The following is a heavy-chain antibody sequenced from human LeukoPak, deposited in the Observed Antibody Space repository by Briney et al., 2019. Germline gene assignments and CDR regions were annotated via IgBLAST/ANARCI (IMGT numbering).Heavy chain of an antibody. CDR2: MNVNSGNT. D-gene: IGHD7-27*01. CDR3: ARTPYNWGIDY. V-gene: IGHV1-8*03. Sequence: AASVKLSCKAPGYTFITYDINWVRQATGQGLEWMGWMNVNSGNTGYAQNFQGRLTITRNTSISTAYMELSSLRSEDTAVYYCARTPYNWGIDYWGQGTLVTVSS. CDR1: GYTFITYD. J-gene: IGHJ4*02.